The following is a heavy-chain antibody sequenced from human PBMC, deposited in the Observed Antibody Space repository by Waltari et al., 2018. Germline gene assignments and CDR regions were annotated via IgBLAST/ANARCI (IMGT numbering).Heavy chain of an antibody. Sequence: EVQFVESGGGLIQPGGSLRLSCIASGFTVSSNYMSWVRQAPGKGLEGVSVTHGAGNTYYADSVKGRFTISRDTSKNTLYLQMSALRAEDTAVYYCSNSRLNRPDDWYYFDYWGQGTLVTVSS. V-gene: IGHV3-53*01. CDR2: THGAGNT. J-gene: IGHJ4*02. D-gene: IGHD3-9*01. CDR1: GFTVSSNY. CDR3: SNSRLNRPDDWYYFDY.